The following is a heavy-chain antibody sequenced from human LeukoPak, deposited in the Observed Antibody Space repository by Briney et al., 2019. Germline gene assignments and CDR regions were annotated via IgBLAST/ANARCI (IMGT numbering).Heavy chain of an antibody. J-gene: IGHJ6*02. Sequence: ASVKVSCKASGYTFTGYYMHWVRQAPGQGLEWMGWINPNSGGTNYAQKFQGWVTMTRDTSISTAYMELSRLRSDDTAVYYRARDQRSGWNYYYYGMDVRGQGTTVTVSS. CDR1: GYTFTGYY. V-gene: IGHV1-2*04. CDR2: INPNSGGT. CDR3: ARDQRSGWNYYYYGMDV. D-gene: IGHD6-19*01.